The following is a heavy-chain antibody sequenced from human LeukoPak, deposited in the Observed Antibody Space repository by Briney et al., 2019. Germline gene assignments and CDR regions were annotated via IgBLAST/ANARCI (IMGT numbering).Heavy chain of an antibody. CDR1: GYTFTSYY. V-gene: IGHV1-46*01. J-gene: IGHJ3*02. Sequence: GASVKVSCKASGYTFTSYYMHWARQAPGQGLEWMGIINPSGGSTSYAQKFQGRVTMTRDTSASTVYMELSSLRSEDTAVYYCARPQDTYAFDIWAQGTMVSVSS. CDR2: INPSGGST. CDR3: ARPQDTYAFDI. D-gene: IGHD2-15*01.